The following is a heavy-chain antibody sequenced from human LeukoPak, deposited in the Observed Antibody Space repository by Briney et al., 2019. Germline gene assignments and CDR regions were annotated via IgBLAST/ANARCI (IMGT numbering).Heavy chain of an antibody. CDR3: AKDGYCSGGACYAWHFDS. J-gene: IGHJ4*02. CDR2: IWRDGDKK. D-gene: IGHD2-15*01. V-gene: IGHV3-30*02. Sequence: PGGSLRLSCAASGFSFSHFGMHWVRQAPGKGLEWAAFIWRDGDKKYFAYSLKGRLPISRDNSKNMLFLQVSSLRTEDTAVYYCAKDGYCSGGACYAWHFDSWGLGTLVTVSS. CDR1: GFSFSHFG.